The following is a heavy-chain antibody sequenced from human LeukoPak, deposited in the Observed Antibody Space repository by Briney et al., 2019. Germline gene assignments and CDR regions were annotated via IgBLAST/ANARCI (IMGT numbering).Heavy chain of an antibody. CDR2: INPNSGGT. Sequence: ASVKVSCKASGYTFTSYYMHWVRQAPGQGLEWMGWINPNSGGTNYAQKFQGRVTMTRDTSISTAYMELSRLRSDDTAVYYCARDSGDDYGDYGWFDPWGQGTLVTVSS. V-gene: IGHV1-2*02. D-gene: IGHD4-17*01. CDR3: ARDSGDDYGDYGWFDP. J-gene: IGHJ5*02. CDR1: GYTFTSYY.